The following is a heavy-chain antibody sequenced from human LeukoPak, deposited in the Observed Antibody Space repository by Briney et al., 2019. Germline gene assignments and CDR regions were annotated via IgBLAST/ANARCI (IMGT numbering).Heavy chain of an antibody. J-gene: IGHJ4*02. CDR3: ARKGRRDGYNARAFDY. D-gene: IGHD5-24*01. CDR2: IYYSGST. Sequence: SETLSLTCTVSGGSISHSNYYWVWIRQPPGKGLEWIGSIYYSGSTYYSPSLKSRVTISVDTSKNQFSLKLSSVTAADTAVYYCARKGRRDGYNARAFDYWGQGTLVTVSS. V-gene: IGHV4-39*07. CDR1: GGSISHSNYY.